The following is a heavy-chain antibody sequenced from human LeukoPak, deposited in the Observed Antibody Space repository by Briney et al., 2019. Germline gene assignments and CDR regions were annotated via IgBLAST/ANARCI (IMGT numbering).Heavy chain of an antibody. V-gene: IGHV2-5*02. CDR1: GVSLSTSGVG. Sequence: SGPTLVNPTQTLTLTCSLSGVSLSTSGVGVGWIRQPPGKALEWLALIYWDDDSRYSPSLKSGLTIAKDTSKNQVVLTLTNMDSVDTATYYCAHSQVFSYGSFHDAYDIWGLGMLVTVSS. J-gene: IGHJ3*02. CDR3: AHSQVFSYGSFHDAYDI. D-gene: IGHD5-18*01. CDR2: IYWDDDS.